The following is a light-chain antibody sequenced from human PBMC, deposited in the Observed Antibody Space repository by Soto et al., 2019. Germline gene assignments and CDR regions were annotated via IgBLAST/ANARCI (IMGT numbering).Light chain of an antibody. CDR2: VAS. J-gene: IGKJ1*01. CDR1: QSISTY. Sequence: IHITRCPSTLSPSVGDRVTITCRASQSISTYLNWYQQKPGKAPKLLILVASTLPSGVPSRFSGSGSGTDFTLTISSLQPEDFATYYCQQSYSNTQTFGQGTKVDIK. V-gene: IGKV1-39*01. CDR3: QQSYSNTQT.